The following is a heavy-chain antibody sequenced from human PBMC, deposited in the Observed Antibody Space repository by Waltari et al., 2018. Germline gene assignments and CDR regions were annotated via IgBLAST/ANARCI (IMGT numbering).Heavy chain of an antibody. CDR2: INHSGST. V-gene: IGHV4-34*01. Sequence: QVQLQQWGAGLLKPSETLSLTCAVYGGSFSGYYWSWIRQPPGKGLEWIGEINHSGSTNDNPSLKSRVTISVDTSKNQFSLKLSSVTAADTAVYYCARGWAWFGDPLLDYWGQGTLVTVSS. CDR3: ARGWAWFGDPLLDY. CDR1: GGSFSGYY. J-gene: IGHJ4*02. D-gene: IGHD3-10*01.